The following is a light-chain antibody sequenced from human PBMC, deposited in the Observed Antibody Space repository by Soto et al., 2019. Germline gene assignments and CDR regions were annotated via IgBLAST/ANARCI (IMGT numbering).Light chain of an antibody. Sequence: QSVLAQPPSVSGAPGQKVTISCTGSSSNIGAGYDLHWYQQLPGTAPKLLIHGVTTRPSGISGRFSASKSGLTASLTISGLQPEDEADYYCSSFTSNRIYVFGPGTKVTV. CDR1: SSNIGAGYD. CDR2: GVT. J-gene: IGLJ1*01. CDR3: SSFTSNRIYV. V-gene: IGLV1-40*01.